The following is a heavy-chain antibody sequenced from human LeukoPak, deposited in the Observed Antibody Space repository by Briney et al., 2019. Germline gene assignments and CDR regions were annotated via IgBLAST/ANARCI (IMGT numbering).Heavy chain of an antibody. CDR1: GGSLCISN. CDR2: IYFSGST. J-gene: IGHJ6*02. CDR3: ARASPAYFGPGANYYGMDV. V-gene: IGHV4-59*01. Sequence: SETLSLSCAVSGGSLCISNSCWSCHPPGKGLGWVGHIYFSGSTNYNPSLKSRVTISVDTSKNQFSLKLSSVTAADTAVYYCARASPAYFGPGANYYGMDVWGQGTTVTVSS. D-gene: IGHD2/OR15-2a*01.